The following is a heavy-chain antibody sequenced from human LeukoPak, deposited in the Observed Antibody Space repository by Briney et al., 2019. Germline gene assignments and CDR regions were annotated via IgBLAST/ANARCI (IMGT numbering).Heavy chain of an antibody. D-gene: IGHD3-10*01. V-gene: IGHV1-8*01. CDR3: ARGGYYGSGSFMDV. J-gene: IGHJ6*02. Sequence: ASVKVSCKASGYTFTSYDINWVRQATGQGLEWMGWMNPNSGNTGYAQKFQGRVTMTRDTSTSTVYMELSSLRSEDTAVYYCARGGYYGSGSFMDVWGQGTTVTVSS. CDR1: GYTFTSYD. CDR2: MNPNSGNT.